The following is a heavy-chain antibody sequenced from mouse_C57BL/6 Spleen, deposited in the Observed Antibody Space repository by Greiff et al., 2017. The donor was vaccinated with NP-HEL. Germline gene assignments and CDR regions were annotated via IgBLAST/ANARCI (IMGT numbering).Heavy chain of an antibody. CDR2: ISYDGSN. J-gene: IGHJ4*01. CDR3: AREGGYDYPYAMDY. V-gene: IGHV3-6*01. CDR1: GYSITSVYY. D-gene: IGHD2-4*01. Sequence: VQLKESGPGLVKPSQSLSLTCSVTGYSITSVYYWNWIRQFPGNKLEWMGYISYDGSNNYNPSLKNRISITRDTSKNQFFLKLNSVTTEDTATYYCAREGGYDYPYAMDYWGQGTSVTVSS.